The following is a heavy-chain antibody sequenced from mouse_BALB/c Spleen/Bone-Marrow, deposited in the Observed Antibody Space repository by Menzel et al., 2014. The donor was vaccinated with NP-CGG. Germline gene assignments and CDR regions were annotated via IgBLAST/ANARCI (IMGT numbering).Heavy chain of an antibody. Sequence: QVQLKESGPQLVRPGASVKISCKASGYSFTCYWMHWVKQRPGQGLEWIGMIDPSDSETRLNQKFKDKATLTVDKSSSTAYMQLSSPTSEDSAVYYCASPSDGNPFAYWGQGTLVTVSA. J-gene: IGHJ3*01. CDR2: IDPSDSET. D-gene: IGHD2-1*01. CDR1: GYSFTCYW. V-gene: IGHV1S126*01. CDR3: ASPSDGNPFAY.